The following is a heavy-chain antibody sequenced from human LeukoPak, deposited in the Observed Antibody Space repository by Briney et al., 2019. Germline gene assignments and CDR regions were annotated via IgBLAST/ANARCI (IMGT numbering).Heavy chain of an antibody. Sequence: SETLSLTCTVSGGPISSYYWSWIRQPPGKGLEWIGEINHSGSTNYNPSLKSRVTISVDTSKNQFSLKLSSVTAADTAVYYCASRAFDIWGQGTMVTVSS. J-gene: IGHJ3*02. CDR1: GGPISSYY. CDR2: INHSGST. V-gene: IGHV4-34*01. CDR3: ASRAFDI.